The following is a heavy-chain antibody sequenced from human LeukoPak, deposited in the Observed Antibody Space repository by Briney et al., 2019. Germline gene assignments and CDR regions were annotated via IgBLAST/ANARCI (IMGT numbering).Heavy chain of an antibody. D-gene: IGHD6-19*01. V-gene: IGHV3-23*01. CDR1: GFTFRNYA. J-gene: IGHJ5*02. Sequence: QPGGSLRLSCAASGFTFRNYAIYWVRQAPGKGLEWVSGISGSGGDTYFADSVKGRFTISRDHSKNTVFLQMDSLRAEDTAVYYCAKTTAGNSSGRYPGWPVDPWGQGTLVTVSS. CDR2: ISGSGGDT. CDR3: AKTTAGNSSGRYPGWPVDP.